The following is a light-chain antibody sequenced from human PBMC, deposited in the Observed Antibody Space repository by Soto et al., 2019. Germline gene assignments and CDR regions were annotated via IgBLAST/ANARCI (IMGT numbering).Light chain of an antibody. CDR2: DAS. J-gene: IGKJ1*01. CDR3: QQRSNWCPAWT. Sequence: EVVLTQSPATLPLSPGERATLSCRASQSLARYLACYQQKPGQPPRLLINDASYSATGIPARFSGSWSGTDFSTPIISPQHEDDAVDYCQQRSNWCPAWTFGQGTKVDIK. CDR1: QSLARY. V-gene: IGKV3-11*01.